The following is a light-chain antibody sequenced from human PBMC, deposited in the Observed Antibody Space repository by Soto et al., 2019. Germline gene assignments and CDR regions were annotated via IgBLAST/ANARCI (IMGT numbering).Light chain of an antibody. CDR3: QHYNSYSEA. J-gene: IGKJ1*01. CDR1: QGIRND. CDR2: AAS. V-gene: IGKV1-17*01. Sequence: IQMSMSPASLSASVGDRVTLTCRASQGIRNDLGWYQQKPGKAPKLLIYAASNLQSGVPSRFSGSGSGTEFTLTISSLQPDDFATYYCQHYNSYSEAFGRGTKVDIK.